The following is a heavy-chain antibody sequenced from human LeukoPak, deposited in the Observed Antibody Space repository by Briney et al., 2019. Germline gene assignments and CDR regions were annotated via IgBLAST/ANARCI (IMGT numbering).Heavy chain of an antibody. Sequence: GGSLRLSCVVSGFPFGNFWMHWVRQVPGKGLVWVARMDTDGRTTDYAGSVKGRFTISRDNARNTLYLQMRSLRADDTALYYCATDVTGSEDRWGQGTLVTVSS. CDR1: GFPFGNFW. D-gene: IGHD6-25*01. CDR2: MDTDGRTT. CDR3: ATDVTGSEDR. J-gene: IGHJ5*02. V-gene: IGHV3-74*01.